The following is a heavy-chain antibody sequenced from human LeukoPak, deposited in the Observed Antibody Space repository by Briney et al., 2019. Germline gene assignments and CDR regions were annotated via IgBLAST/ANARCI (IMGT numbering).Heavy chain of an antibody. J-gene: IGHJ3*02. V-gene: IGHV3-23*01. Sequence: GGSLRLSCAASGFTFSSYAMSWVRQAPGKGLEWVSAISGSGGSTYYADSAKGRFTISRDNSKNTLYLQMNSLRAEDTAVYYCAKVPRTQYYYDSNAFDIWGQGTMVTVSS. CDR2: ISGSGGST. CDR3: AKVPRTQYYYDSNAFDI. CDR1: GFTFSSYA. D-gene: IGHD3-22*01.